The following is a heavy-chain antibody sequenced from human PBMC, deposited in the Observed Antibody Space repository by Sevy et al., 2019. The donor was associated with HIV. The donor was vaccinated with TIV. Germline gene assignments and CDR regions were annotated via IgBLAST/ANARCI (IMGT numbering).Heavy chain of an antibody. J-gene: IGHJ4*02. CDR2: IFSSGST. CDR3: VSLFLSYRSGWSYFDY. V-gene: IGHV3-66*02. Sequence: GGSLRLSCAISGFTVNDKYIIWVRQAPGKGLEWVSVIFSSGSTYYADSAKSRFTISRDNSKNTVDLQMNSVRVEDTAVYYCVSLFLSYRSGWSYFDYWGQGTLVTVSS. CDR1: GFTVNDKY. D-gene: IGHD6-19*01.